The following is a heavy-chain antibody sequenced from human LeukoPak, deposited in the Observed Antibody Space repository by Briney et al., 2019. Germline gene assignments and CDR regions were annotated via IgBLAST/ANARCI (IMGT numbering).Heavy chain of an antibody. J-gene: IGHJ4*02. CDR3: ARDRSSSSWYSDFDY. D-gene: IGHD6-13*01. CDR2: INPNSGGT. Sequence: ASVKVSYKASGYTFTGYYMHWVRQAPGQGLEWMGRINPNSGGTNYAQKFQGRVTMTRDTSISTAYMELSRLRSDDTAVYYCARDRSSSSWYSDFDYWGQGTLVTVS. V-gene: IGHV1-2*06. CDR1: GYTFTGYY.